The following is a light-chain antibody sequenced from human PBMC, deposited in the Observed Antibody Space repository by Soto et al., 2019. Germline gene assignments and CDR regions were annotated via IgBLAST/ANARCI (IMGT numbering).Light chain of an antibody. J-gene: IGLJ2*01. CDR3: QTWGTGIGV. CDR2: LNSDGSH. Sequence: QPVLTQSPSASASLGASVKLTCTLSSGHSSCAIAWHQQQPEKGPRYLMKLNSDGSHRKGDGIPDRFSGSSSGAEHYLTISSLQSEDEADYYCQTWGTGIGVFGGGTKLTVL. CDR1: SGHSSCA. V-gene: IGLV4-69*01.